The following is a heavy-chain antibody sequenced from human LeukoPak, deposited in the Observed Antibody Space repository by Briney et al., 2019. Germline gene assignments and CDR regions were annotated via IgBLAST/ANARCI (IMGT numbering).Heavy chain of an antibody. J-gene: IGHJ6*02. Sequence: PSETLSITCAVYGGSFSGYYWSWIRQPPGKGLEWIGEINHSGSTNYNPSLKSRVTISVDTSKNQFSLKLSSVTAADTAVYYCAGLRLAMVRGVTYPYYYYGMDVWGQGTTVTASS. V-gene: IGHV4-34*01. CDR2: INHSGST. CDR1: GGSFSGYY. D-gene: IGHD3-10*01. CDR3: AGLRLAMVRGVTYPYYYYGMDV.